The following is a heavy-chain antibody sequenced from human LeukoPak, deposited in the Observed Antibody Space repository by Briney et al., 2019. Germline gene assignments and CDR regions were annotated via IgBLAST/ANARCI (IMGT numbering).Heavy chain of an antibody. CDR1: GFTFSSYA. J-gene: IGHJ6*02. CDR3: AKDLNWNRYYYYYGMDV. Sequence: GRSLRLSCAASGFTFSSYAMSWVRQAPGKGLEWVSAISGSGGSTYYADSVKGRFTISRDNSKNTLYLQMNSLRAEDTAVYYCAKDLNWNRYYYYYGMDVWGQGTTVTVSS. CDR2: ISGSGGST. D-gene: IGHD1-20*01. V-gene: IGHV3-23*01.